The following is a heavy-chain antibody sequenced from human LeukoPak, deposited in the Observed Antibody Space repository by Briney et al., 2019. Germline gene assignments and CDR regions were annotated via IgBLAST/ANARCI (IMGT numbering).Heavy chain of an antibody. D-gene: IGHD3-10*01. CDR3: ARPLYYYGSGSYYY. CDR2: INHSGST. Sequence: PSETLSLTCAVYGGSFSGYYWSWIRQPPGKGLEWIGEINHSGSTNYNPSLKSRVTISVDTSKNQFSLKLSSVTAADTAVYYCARPLYYYGSGSYYYWGQGTLVTVSS. J-gene: IGHJ4*02. CDR1: GGSFSGYY. V-gene: IGHV4-34*01.